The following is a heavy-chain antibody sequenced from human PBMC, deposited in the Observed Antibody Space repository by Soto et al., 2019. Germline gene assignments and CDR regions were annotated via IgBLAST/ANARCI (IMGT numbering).Heavy chain of an antibody. D-gene: IGHD3-16*01. Sequence: QVQLVESGGGVVQPGRSLRLSCAASGFTFSSYGMHWVRQAPGKGLEWVAVISYDGSNKYYADSVKGRFTISRDNSKNTLYLQMNSLRAEDTAVYYCEAKGGIWGQGTMVTVSS. CDR3: EAKGGI. V-gene: IGHV3-30*03. CDR2: ISYDGSNK. J-gene: IGHJ3*02. CDR1: GFTFSSYG.